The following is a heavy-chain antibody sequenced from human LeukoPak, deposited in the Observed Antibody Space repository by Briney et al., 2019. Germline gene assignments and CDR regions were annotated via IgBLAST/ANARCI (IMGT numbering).Heavy chain of an antibody. CDR1: GFTFSSYS. J-gene: IGHJ6*02. Sequence: GGSLRLSCAASGFTFSSYSMNWVRQAPGKGLECVSSISWSSSYIYYADSVKGRFTISRDNAKNSLYLQMNSLRAEDTAVYYCARDGRATAMGYYYYYGMDVWGQGTTVTVSS. CDR3: ARDGRATAMGYYYYYGMDV. D-gene: IGHD5-18*01. V-gene: IGHV3-21*01. CDR2: ISWSSSYI.